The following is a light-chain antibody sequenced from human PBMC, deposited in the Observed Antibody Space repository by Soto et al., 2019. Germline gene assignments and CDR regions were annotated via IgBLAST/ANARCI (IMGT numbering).Light chain of an antibody. CDR3: FSFTTTSTHV. Sequence: QSALTQPPSASGSPGQSVTISCTGTKNDIGVYDFVSWYQHHPGKAPRLIIYEVVQRPSGVPNRFSGSKSGNTAYLTISGLQVEDEAEYFCFSFTTTSTHVFGTGTKVTVL. V-gene: IGLV2-18*02. CDR1: KNDIGVYDF. J-gene: IGLJ1*01. CDR2: EVV.